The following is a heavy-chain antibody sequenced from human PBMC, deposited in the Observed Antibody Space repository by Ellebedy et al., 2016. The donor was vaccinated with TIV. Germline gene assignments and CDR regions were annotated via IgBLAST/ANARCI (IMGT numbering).Heavy chain of an antibody. CDR3: ASEYSSSSHWGY. CDR1: GFSFGSYW. V-gene: IGHV3-23*01. J-gene: IGHJ4*02. CDR2: ISGSGGST. Sequence: GESLKISCAASGFSFGSYWMLWVRQPPGKGLEWVSAISGSGGSTYYADSVKGRFTISRDNSKNTLYLQMNSLRAEDTAVYYCASEYSSSSHWGYWGQGTLVTVSS. D-gene: IGHD6-6*01.